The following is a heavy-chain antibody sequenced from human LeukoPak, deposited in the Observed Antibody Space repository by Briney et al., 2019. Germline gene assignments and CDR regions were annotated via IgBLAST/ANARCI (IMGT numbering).Heavy chain of an antibody. CDR3: ARQRLKYSSSWYSRGRSAFDI. D-gene: IGHD6-13*01. V-gene: IGHV4-39*01. CDR1: GGSISSSSYY. J-gene: IGHJ3*02. Sequence: PSETLSLTCTVSGGSISSSSYYWGWIRQPPGKGLEWIGSIYYSGSTYYNPSLKSRVTISVDTSKNQFSLKLSSVTAADTAVYYCARQRLKYSSSWYSRGRSAFDIWGQGTMVTVSS. CDR2: IYYSGST.